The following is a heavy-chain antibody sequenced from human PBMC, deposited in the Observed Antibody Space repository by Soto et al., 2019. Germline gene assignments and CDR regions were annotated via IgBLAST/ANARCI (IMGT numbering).Heavy chain of an antibody. V-gene: IGHV4-59*01. J-gene: IGHJ5*02. D-gene: IGHD1-1*01. CDR3: ARAVETGGSWFDP. CDR2: IYYSVTT. CDR1: GGSIRSYY. Sequence: SETLSLTCTVSGGSIRSYYWSWIRQPPGKGLERIGHIYYSVTTNYNPWLKSRITMSVDTSKNQYCLKRSYVTAADTAVYYCARAVETGGSWFDPWGQGTLVTVSS.